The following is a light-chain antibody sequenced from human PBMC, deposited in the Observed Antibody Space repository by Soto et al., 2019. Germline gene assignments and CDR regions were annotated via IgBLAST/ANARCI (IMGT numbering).Light chain of an antibody. V-gene: IGKV3-20*01. J-gene: IGKJ2*01. CDR1: QSISSSY. CDR3: QQYGSSSYT. CDR2: AAS. Sequence: EIVLTQSPGTLSLSPGESATLSCRASQSISSSYLAWYQQTPGQAPRLLIYAASSRATGIPDRFSGSGSGTDFALTISRLEPEDLAEYYCQQYGSSSYTFGQGTQLEIK.